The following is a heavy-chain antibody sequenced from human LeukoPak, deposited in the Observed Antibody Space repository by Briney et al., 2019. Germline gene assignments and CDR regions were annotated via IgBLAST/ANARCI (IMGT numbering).Heavy chain of an antibody. CDR3: ARTDYYSTSP. J-gene: IGHJ5*02. CDR2: IYYSGST. CDR1: GGSISSYY. D-gene: IGHD2-21*01. V-gene: IGHV4-59*08. Sequence: SETLSLTCTVSGGSISSYYWSWIRQPPGKGLEWIGYIYYSGSTNYNPSLKSRVTISVDTSKNQFSLKLSSVTAADTAVYYCARTDYYSTSPWGQGTLVTVSS.